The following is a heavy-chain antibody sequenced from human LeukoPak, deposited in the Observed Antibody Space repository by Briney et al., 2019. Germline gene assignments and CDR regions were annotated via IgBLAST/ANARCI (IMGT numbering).Heavy chain of an antibody. CDR1: GGSFSGYY. V-gene: IGHV4-34*01. Sequence: PSETLSLTCAVYGGSFSGYYWSWIRQPPGKGLEWIGEINHSGSTNHNPSLKSRVTISVDTSKNQFSLKLSSVTAADTAVYYCARGATSLSYFDSRGQGTLVTVSS. J-gene: IGHJ4*02. CDR3: ARGATSLSYFDS. D-gene: IGHD2/OR15-2a*01. CDR2: INHSGST.